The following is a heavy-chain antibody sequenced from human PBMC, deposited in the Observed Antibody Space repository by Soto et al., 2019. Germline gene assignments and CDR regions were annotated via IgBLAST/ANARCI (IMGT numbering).Heavy chain of an antibody. J-gene: IGHJ5*02. D-gene: IGHD3-22*01. CDR2: IIPIFGTA. Sequence: NARRWVHHENRQGLEWMGGIIPIFGTANYAQKFQGRVTITADESTSTAYMELSSLRSEDTAVYYCASGSYDSSGYNGFDPWRQRTLVTVSS. V-gene: IGHV1-69*01. CDR3: ASGSYDSSGYNGFDP.